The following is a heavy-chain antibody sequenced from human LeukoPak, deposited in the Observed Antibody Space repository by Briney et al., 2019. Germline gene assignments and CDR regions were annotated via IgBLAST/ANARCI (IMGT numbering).Heavy chain of an antibody. V-gene: IGHV3-53*04. J-gene: IGHJ4*02. Sequence: PGGSLRLSCAASGFTVSSNYMSWVRQAPGKGLEWVSVIYSGGGAYYADSVKGRFTISRHSSKNTLYLQMNSLRAGDTAVYYCARDRPAAGFYYFDYWGQGTLVTVSS. CDR1: GFTVSSNY. CDR2: IYSGGGA. CDR3: ARDRPAAGFYYFDY. D-gene: IGHD6-13*01.